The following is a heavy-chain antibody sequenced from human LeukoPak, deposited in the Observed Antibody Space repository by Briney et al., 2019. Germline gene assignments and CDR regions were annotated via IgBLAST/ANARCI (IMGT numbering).Heavy chain of an antibody. J-gene: IGHJ6*04. D-gene: IGHD4/OR15-4a*01. V-gene: IGHV3-7*01. CDR2: IKKDGSEK. CDR3: ATFTGVVSGAFLL. CDR1: GFTSSASW. Sequence: GGSLRLSCVASGFTSSASWMSWVRRPPGKGLEWVANIKKDGSEKEYVDSVKGRFSIFRDNEKNSVYLQMNSLQAEHTAVYYCATFTGVVSGAFLLWGKGTTVIVSS.